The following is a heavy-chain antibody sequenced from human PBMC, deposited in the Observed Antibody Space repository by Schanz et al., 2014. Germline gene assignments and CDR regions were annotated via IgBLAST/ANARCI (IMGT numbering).Heavy chain of an antibody. V-gene: IGHV3-33*03. Sequence: QVQLVESGGGVVQPGGSLRLSCAASGFIFSNYGMHWVRQAPGKGLEWVAFIWYDGSNKYYADSVKGRFSISRDNAKNSLFLQMNRLRAEDTALYYCAIIGVMVAVAGTRADYWGQGTLVTVSS. J-gene: IGHJ4*02. CDR1: GFIFSNYG. CDR3: AIIGVMVAVAGTRADY. CDR2: IWYDGSNK. D-gene: IGHD6-19*01.